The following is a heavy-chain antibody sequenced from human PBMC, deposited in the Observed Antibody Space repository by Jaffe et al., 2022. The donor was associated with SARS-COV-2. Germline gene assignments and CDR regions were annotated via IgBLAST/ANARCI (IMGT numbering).Heavy chain of an antibody. CDR2: IYYSGST. CDR3: ATPGRDYYYYGMDV. J-gene: IGHJ6*02. CDR1: GGSISSSSYY. V-gene: IGHV4-39*01. Sequence: QLQLQESGPGLVKPSETLSLTCTVSGGSISSSSYYWGWIRQPPGKGLEWIGSIYYSGSTYYNPSLKSRVTISVDTSKNQFSLKLSSVTAADTAVYYCATPGRDYYYYGMDVWGQGTTVTVSS.